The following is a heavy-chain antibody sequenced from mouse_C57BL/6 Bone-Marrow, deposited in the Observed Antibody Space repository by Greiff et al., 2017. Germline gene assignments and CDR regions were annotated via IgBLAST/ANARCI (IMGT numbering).Heavy chain of an antibody. CDR2: IYPRDGST. CDR3: ATAQVAAWFAY. V-gene: IGHV1-85*01. Sequence: QVQLQQSGPELVKPGASVKLSCKASGYTFTSYDINWVKQRPGQGLEWIGWIYPRDGSTKDNEKFKGKATLTVDTSSSTAYMELHSLTSEDSAVYFCATAQVAAWFAYWGQGTLVTVSA. CDR1: GYTFTSYD. D-gene: IGHD3-2*02. J-gene: IGHJ3*01.